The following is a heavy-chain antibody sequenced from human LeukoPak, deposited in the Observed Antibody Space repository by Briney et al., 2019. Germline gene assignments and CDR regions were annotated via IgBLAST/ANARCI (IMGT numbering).Heavy chain of an antibody. CDR2: INTNTGNP. CDR1: GYTFTNYS. D-gene: IGHD4-23*01. J-gene: IGHJ6*03. V-gene: IGHV7-4-1*02. Sequence: EASVKVSCTASGYTFTNYSMNWVRQAPGQGLEWMGWINTNTGNPTYAQGFTGRFVFSLDTSVSTAYLQISSLKAEDTAVYYCARPKLRWSAYYYMDVWGKGTTVTVSS. CDR3: ARPKLRWSAYYYMDV.